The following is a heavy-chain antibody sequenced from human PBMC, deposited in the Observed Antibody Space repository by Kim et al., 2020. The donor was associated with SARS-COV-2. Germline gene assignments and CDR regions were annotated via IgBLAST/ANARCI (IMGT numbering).Heavy chain of an antibody. Sequence: SETLSLTCTVSGGSISSGGYYWSWIRQHPGKGLEWIGYIYYSGSTYYNPSLKSRVTISVDTSKNQFSLKLSSVTAADTAVYYCARDRVWDYYGSGSSYWFDPWGQGTLVTVSS. CDR3: ARDRVWDYYGSGSSYWFDP. D-gene: IGHD3-10*01. CDR2: IYYSGST. J-gene: IGHJ5*02. CDR1: GGSISSGGYY. V-gene: IGHV4-31*03.